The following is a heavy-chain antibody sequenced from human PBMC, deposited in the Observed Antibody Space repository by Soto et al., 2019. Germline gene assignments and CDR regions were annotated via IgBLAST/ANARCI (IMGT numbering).Heavy chain of an antibody. CDR3: ASSSCNNYGVGTNYSIDF. Sequence: GASVKVSCKTSGGTFTTYSIIWVRQAPGEGLEWMGGIIPIFGTANYAQKFQDRVTITADKSTNTAFMELSSLKSEDTAMYYCASSSCNNYGVGTNYSIDFWGQGTLVTVSS. J-gene: IGHJ4*02. CDR2: IIPIFGTA. D-gene: IGHD5-18*01. V-gene: IGHV1-69*06. CDR1: GGTFTTYS.